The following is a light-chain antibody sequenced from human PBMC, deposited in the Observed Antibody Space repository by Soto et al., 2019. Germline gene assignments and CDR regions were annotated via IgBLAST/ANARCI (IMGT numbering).Light chain of an antibody. CDR2: DVN. CDR1: SSDVGSYTL. Sequence: QSALAQPASVSGSPGQSITISCTGTSSDVGSYTLVSCYQQHPAKAPKLIIYDVNEPPSGVSNLLSCSPSGTTASPTISRLPAEDEDDYYCGSDAGRSIPVVFGGGTKLTVL. CDR3: GSDAGRSIPVV. V-gene: IGLV2-23*02. J-gene: IGLJ2*01.